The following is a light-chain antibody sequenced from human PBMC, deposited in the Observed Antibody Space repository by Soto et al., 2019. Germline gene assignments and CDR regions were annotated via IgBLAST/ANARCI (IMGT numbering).Light chain of an antibody. CDR3: QQYNSYPLT. CDR2: DAS. V-gene: IGKV1-5*01. J-gene: IGKJ4*01. CDR1: QSISSW. Sequence: DIQMTQSPSTLSASVGDRVTITCRASQSISSWLAWYQQKPGKAPKLLIYDASSLESGVPSRFSGSGSGTEFTLTISSLRPDDSATYYCQQYNSYPLTFGGGTKVEIK.